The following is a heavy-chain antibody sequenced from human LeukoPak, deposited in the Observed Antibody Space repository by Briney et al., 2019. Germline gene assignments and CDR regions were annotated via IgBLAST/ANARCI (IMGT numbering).Heavy chain of an antibody. CDR2: INHSGST. CDR1: GGSFSGYY. V-gene: IGHV4-34*01. J-gene: IGHJ6*03. D-gene: IGHD6-6*01. CDR3: ARGVGGSSLANIIYYYYYMDV. Sequence: SETLSLTCAVYGGSFSGYYWSWIRQPPGKGLEWTGEINHSGSTNYNPSLKSRVTISVDTSKNQFSLKLSSVTAADTAVYYCARGVGGSSLANIIYYYYYMDVWGKGTTVTVSS.